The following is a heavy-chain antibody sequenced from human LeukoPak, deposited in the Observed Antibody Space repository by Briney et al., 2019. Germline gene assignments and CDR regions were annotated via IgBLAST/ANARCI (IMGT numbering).Heavy chain of an antibody. CDR1: GYTFTGYY. Sequence: GASVKASCQASGYTFTGYYMNWVRQAHGKGLEWMGWINPNSGGPNYAQKFKGGVTIPRETSISTAYMELRRLRSRDTAVYNCASYPLTEGIEGTTRYYYGMDVWGQGTTVTVS. CDR3: ASYPLTEGIEGTTRYYYGMDV. J-gene: IGHJ6*02. D-gene: IGHD1-7*01. CDR2: INPNSGGP. V-gene: IGHV1-2*02.